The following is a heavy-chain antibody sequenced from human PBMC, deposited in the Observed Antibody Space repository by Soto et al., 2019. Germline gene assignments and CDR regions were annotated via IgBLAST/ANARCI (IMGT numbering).Heavy chain of an antibody. V-gene: IGHV3-33*01. CDR2: IWYDGSNK. J-gene: IGHJ6*03. Sequence: GGSLRLSCAASGFTFSSYGMHWVRQAPGKGLEWVAVIWYDGSNKYYADSVKGRFTISRDNSKNTLYLQMNSLRTEDTAVYYCARAPYCSGGSCYSDPYYYYYYMDVWGKGTTVTVSS. CDR1: GFTFSSYG. CDR3: ARAPYCSGGSCYSDPYYYYYYMDV. D-gene: IGHD2-15*01.